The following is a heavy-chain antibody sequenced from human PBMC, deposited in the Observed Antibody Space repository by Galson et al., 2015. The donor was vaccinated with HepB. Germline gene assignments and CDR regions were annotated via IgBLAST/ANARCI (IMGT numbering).Heavy chain of an antibody. J-gene: IGHJ5*02. CDR1: GYTFSSYS. CDR2: ISAYDSST. CDR3: ARGAHVAVVTATLNNWFDP. D-gene: IGHD2-15*01. V-gene: IGHV1-18*01. Sequence: SVKVSCKASGYTFSSYSIAWVRQAPGQGLEWMGWISAYDSSTTYAQKFQGRVTMTTETSTATAYMELRSLRSDDTAVYYCARGAHVAVVTATLNNWFDPWGQGTLVTVSS.